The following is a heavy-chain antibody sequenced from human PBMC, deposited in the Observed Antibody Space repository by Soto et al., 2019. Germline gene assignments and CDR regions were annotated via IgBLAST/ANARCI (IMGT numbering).Heavy chain of an antibody. CDR1: GFTFSSYG. Sequence: QVQLVESGGGVVQPGRSLRLSCAASGFTFSSYGMHWVRQAPGKGLEWVAVIWYDGSNKYYADSVKGRFTISRDNSKNTLYLQMNSLRAEDTAVYYCARVSGSSWHKEERHAFDIWGQGTMVIVSS. J-gene: IGHJ3*02. CDR3: ARVSGSSWHKEERHAFDI. D-gene: IGHD6-13*01. V-gene: IGHV3-33*01. CDR2: IWYDGSNK.